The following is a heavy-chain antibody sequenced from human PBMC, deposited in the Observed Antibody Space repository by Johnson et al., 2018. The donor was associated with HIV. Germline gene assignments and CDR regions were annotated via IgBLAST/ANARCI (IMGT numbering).Heavy chain of an antibody. CDR3: AKDFDGAYYAFDI. J-gene: IGHJ3*02. V-gene: IGHV3-30-3*01. CDR1: GFTFSSYA. CDR2: ISYDGSDQ. Sequence: QVQLVESGGGVVQPGRSLRLSCAASGFTFSSYAMHWVRQAPGKGLEWVAVISYDGSDQYYADSVKGRFTISRDNSKNTQYLQMNSLRAEDTAVYYCAKDFDGAYYAFDIWGQGTMVTVSS. D-gene: IGHD2-21*01.